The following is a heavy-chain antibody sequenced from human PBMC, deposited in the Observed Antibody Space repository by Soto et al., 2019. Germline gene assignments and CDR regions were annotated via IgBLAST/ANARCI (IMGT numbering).Heavy chain of an antibody. CDR1: GFTFPSYA. CDR2: ISYDGINE. CDR3: AGDRLRLGELSLRGDFDY. J-gene: IGHJ4*02. D-gene: IGHD3-16*02. Sequence: QVQLVESGGSVVQPGRSLRLSCEASGFTFPSYAMHWVRQAPGKGLEWVAVISYDGINEYYADSVKGRFTISRDNSKKTLVVQMRSLRVEDTAVYYGAGDRLRLGELSLRGDFDYWGQGTRVTVSS. V-gene: IGHV3-30*15.